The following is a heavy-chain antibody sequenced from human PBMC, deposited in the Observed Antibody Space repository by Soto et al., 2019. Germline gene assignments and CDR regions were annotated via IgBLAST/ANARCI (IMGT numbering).Heavy chain of an antibody. CDR1: GFTFSSYG. Sequence: GGSLRLSCAASGFTFSSYGMHWVRQAPGKGLEWVAVIWYDGSNKYYADSVKGRFTISRDNSKNTLYLQMNSLRAEDTAVYYCARDPRGYCSSTSCYQHYYYGMDVWGQGTTVTVSS. CDR3: ARDPRGYCSSTSCYQHYYYGMDV. CDR2: IWYDGSNK. D-gene: IGHD2-2*01. J-gene: IGHJ6*02. V-gene: IGHV3-33*01.